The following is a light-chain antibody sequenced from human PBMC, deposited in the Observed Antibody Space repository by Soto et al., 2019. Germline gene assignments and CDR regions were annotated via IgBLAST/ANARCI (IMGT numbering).Light chain of an antibody. V-gene: IGKV1-39*01. J-gene: IGKJ2*02. CDR3: QQTYSTPRT. Sequence: DIQMTQSPSSLSASVGDRVTITCRASQGISSYLNWYQQKPGKAPRLLIYAASSVQSGVPSRFSDSGSGTEFTLTISSLQPEDFATYYCQQTYSTPRTFGQGTKVEIK. CDR2: AAS. CDR1: QGISSY.